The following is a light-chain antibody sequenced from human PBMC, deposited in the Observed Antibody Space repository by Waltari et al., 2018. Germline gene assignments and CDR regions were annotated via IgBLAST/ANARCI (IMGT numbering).Light chain of an antibody. CDR3: CSYAGSYTPVV. J-gene: IGLJ2*01. CDR1: SSDAGGYHY. V-gene: IGLV2-11*01. Sequence: QSALTQPRSVSGSPGQSVTISCTGTSSDAGGYHYVSCYQQHPGKAPKLMIYDVSKRPSGVPDRFSGSKSGNTASLTISGLQAEDEADYYCCSYAGSYTPVVFGGGTKLTVL. CDR2: DVS.